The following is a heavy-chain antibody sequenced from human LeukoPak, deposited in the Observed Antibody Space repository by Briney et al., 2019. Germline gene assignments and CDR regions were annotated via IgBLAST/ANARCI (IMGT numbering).Heavy chain of an antibody. D-gene: IGHD6-6*01. V-gene: IGHV1-46*01. Sequence: GASVKVSCKAFGYTFTSNYMHWVRQAPGQGPEWMGVISPSGGSTTYAQKFQGRVTLTRDMSTSTDYLELSSLRSEDTAVYYCARGRGTIAARRVWFDPWGQGTLVTVSS. CDR1: GYTFTSNY. J-gene: IGHJ5*02. CDR3: ARGRGTIAARRVWFDP. CDR2: ISPSGGST.